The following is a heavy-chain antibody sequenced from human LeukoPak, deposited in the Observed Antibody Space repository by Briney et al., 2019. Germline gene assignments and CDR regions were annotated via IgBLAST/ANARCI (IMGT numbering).Heavy chain of an antibody. Sequence: PSETLSLTCTVTGGSVSSDNYYWSWIRQPPGKGLEWIGHIYNSGSTNYSPSLKTRVTMSADTSKNQLSLKLSAVTAADTAVYYCARGRFSSSWYIFDPWGQGALVTVSS. V-gene: IGHV4-61*01. CDR3: ARGRFSSSWYIFDP. J-gene: IGHJ5*02. CDR2: IYNSGST. D-gene: IGHD6-13*01. CDR1: GGSVSSDNYY.